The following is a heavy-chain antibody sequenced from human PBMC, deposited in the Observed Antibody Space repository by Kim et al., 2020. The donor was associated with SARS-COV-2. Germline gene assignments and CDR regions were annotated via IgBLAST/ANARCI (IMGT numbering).Heavy chain of an antibody. D-gene: IGHD4-17*01. V-gene: IGHV4-34*01. J-gene: IGHJ4*02. Sequence: PSLKGRVTITVDTSKNQFSLKLSSVTAADTAVYYCARGFPYGDYGGAFDYWGQGTLVTVSS. CDR3: ARGFPYGDYGGAFDY.